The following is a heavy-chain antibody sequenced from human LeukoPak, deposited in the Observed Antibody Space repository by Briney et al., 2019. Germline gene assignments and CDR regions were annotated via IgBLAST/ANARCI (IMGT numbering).Heavy chain of an antibody. CDR2: IYSSGST. J-gene: IGHJ4*02. Sequence: PSETLSLTCAVYVGSFSDYYWSWIRQPPGKGLEWIGYIYSSGSTNYNPSLKSRVTISVDTSKNQFSLKLTSVTAADTAVYYCARAYYYGSGSYGLDYWGQGTLVTVSS. CDR1: VGSFSDYY. V-gene: IGHV4-59*01. D-gene: IGHD3-10*01. CDR3: ARAYYYGSGSYGLDY.